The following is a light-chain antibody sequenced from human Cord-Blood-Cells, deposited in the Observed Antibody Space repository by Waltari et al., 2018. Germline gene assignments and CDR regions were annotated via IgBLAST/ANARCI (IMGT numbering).Light chain of an antibody. V-gene: IGLV2-14*01. CDR1: SSDVGGYNY. J-gene: IGLJ3*02. CDR2: DVS. Sequence: QSALTQPASVSGSPGQSITISCTGTSSDVGGYNYVSWYQQHPGKAPKLMIYDVSSRPSGVPNRCSGSKSGNTATLTISGLQAEDEADYYCSSDTSSSTPWVFGGGTKLTVL. CDR3: SSDTSSSTPWV.